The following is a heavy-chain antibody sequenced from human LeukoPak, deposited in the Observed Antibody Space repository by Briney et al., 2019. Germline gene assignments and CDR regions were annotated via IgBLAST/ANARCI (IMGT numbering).Heavy chain of an antibody. D-gene: IGHD4-17*01. CDR3: ARDRSPTVTTRIFDY. Sequence: SETLSLTCAVYGGSFSGYYWSWIRQPPGKGLEWIGYIYYSGSTYYNPSLKSRVTISVDTSKNQFSLKLSSVTAADTAVYYCARDRSPTVTTRIFDYWGQGTLVTVSS. CDR1: GGSFSGYY. V-gene: IGHV4-30-4*01. J-gene: IGHJ4*02. CDR2: IYYSGST.